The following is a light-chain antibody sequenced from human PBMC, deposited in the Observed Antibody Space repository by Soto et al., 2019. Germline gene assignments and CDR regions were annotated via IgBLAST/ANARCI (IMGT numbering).Light chain of an antibody. CDR3: LQDYSYPWT. CDR1: RYIRSD. Sequence: ILMTQAPSSLSSSVGDRVTITCRASRYIRSDLSWYQQRPGQAPKVLIYTASSLQSGVPSRFSGSGYGTDFTLTISSLQPEDFATYYCLQDYSYPWTFGQGTKVDIK. J-gene: IGKJ1*01. CDR2: TAS. V-gene: IGKV1-6*02.